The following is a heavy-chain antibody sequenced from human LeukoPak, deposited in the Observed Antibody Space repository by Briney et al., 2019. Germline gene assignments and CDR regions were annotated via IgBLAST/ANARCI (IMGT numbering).Heavy chain of an antibody. D-gene: IGHD6-13*01. J-gene: IGHJ4*02. CDR3: ARDRGSWYSGFDY. CDR2: IYSGGST. V-gene: IGHV3-53*01. CDR1: GFTVSSNY. Sequence: PGGSLRLSCAASGFTVSSNYMSWVRQAPGKGLEWVSVIYSGGSTYYADSAKGRFTISRDNSKNTLYLQMNSLRAEDTAMYYCARDRGSWYSGFDYWGQGTLVTVSS.